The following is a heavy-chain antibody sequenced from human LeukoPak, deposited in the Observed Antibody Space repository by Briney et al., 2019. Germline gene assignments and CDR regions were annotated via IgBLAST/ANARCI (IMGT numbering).Heavy chain of an antibody. D-gene: IGHD6-19*01. J-gene: IGHJ4*02. V-gene: IGHV5-51*01. CDR1: GYSFTSYW. Sequence: GESLKISCKGSGYSFTSYWIGWVRQMPGKGLEWMGIIYPGDSDTRYSPSFQGQVTISADKSISTAYLQWSSLKASDTAMYYCARLGGGSGWEVPPAPFDYWGQGTLVTVSS. CDR3: ARLGGGSGWEVPPAPFDY. CDR2: IYPGDSDT.